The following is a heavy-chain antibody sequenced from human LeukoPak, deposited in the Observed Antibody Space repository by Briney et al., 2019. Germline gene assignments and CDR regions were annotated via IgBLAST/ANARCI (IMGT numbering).Heavy chain of an antibody. CDR3: AAGGPYCSGGSCYPTSSFDI. CDR1: GFTFSSYS. D-gene: IGHD2-15*01. V-gene: IGHV3-48*04. CDR2: ISSSSSTI. Sequence: GGSLRLSCAASGFTFSSYSMNWVRQAPGKGLEWVSYISSSSSTIYYADSVKGRFTISRDNAKNSLYLQMNSLRAEDTAVYYCAAGGPYCSGGSCYPTSSFDIWGQGTMVTVSS. J-gene: IGHJ3*02.